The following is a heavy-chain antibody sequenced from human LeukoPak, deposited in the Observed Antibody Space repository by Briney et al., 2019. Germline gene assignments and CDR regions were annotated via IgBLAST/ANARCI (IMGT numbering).Heavy chain of an antibody. J-gene: IGHJ6*02. CDR2: ISWNSGSI. CDR3: AKDTPYYYGMDV. CDR1: GFTFDDYA. V-gene: IGHV3-9*01. Sequence: GRSLRLSCAASGFTFDDYAMHWVRQAPGKGLEWVSGISWNSGSIGYADSVKGRLTISRDNAKNSLYLQMNSLRAEDTALYYCAKDTPYYYGMDVWGQGTTVTVSS.